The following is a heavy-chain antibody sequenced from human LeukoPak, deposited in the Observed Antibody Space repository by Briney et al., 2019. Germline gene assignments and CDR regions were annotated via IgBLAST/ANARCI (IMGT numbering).Heavy chain of an antibody. D-gene: IGHD3-10*01. Sequence: ASVKVSCKASGYTFTSYYMLWVRQAPGQGLEWMGIINPSGGSTSYAQKFQGRVTMTRDTSTSTVYMELSSLRSEDTAVYYCARDLRFGEWKVQVWGQGTMVTVSS. CDR3: ARDLRFGEWKVQV. CDR1: GYTFTSYY. V-gene: IGHV1-46*01. J-gene: IGHJ3*01. CDR2: INPSGGST.